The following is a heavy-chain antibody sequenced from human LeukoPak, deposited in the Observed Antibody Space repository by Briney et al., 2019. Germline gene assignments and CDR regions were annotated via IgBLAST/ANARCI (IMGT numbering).Heavy chain of an antibody. CDR3: ARWAYSSSGYWFDP. CDR2: IYYSGST. Sequence: SETLSLTCTVSGGSISSSSYYWGWIRQPPGKGLEWIGSIYYSGSTYYNPSLKSRVTISVDTSKNQFSLKLSSVTAADTAVYYCARWAYSSSGYWFDPWGQGTLVTVSS. J-gene: IGHJ5*02. D-gene: IGHD6-6*01. CDR1: GGSISSSSYY. V-gene: IGHV4-39*07.